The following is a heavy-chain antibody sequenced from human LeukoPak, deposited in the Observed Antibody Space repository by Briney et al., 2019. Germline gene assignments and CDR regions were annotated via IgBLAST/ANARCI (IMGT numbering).Heavy chain of an antibody. CDR3: ARILQQSTRGDCYGY. CDR2: INSNTGNP. Sequence: GASVKVSCKASGYTFTSYAMNWVRQAPGQGLEWMGWINSNTGNPTYAQGFTGRFVFSLDTSVSTAYLQISSLKAEDTAVYYCARILQQSTRGDCYGYWGQGTLVTVSS. D-gene: IGHD2-15*01. V-gene: IGHV7-4-1*02. CDR1: GYTFTSYA. J-gene: IGHJ4*02.